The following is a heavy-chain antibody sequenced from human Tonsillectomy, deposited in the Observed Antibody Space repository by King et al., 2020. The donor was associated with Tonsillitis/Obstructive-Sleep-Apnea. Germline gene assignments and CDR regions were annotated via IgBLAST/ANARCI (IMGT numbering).Heavy chain of an antibody. J-gene: IGHJ3*02. V-gene: IGHV1-2*02. D-gene: IGHD4-23*01. CDR3: ARDDGGNNLNAFDI. Sequence: QLVQSGAEVEKPGASVKVSCKASGYTFTNYYMHWVRQAPGQGLEWMGWINLKNGGTKYAQKFQGRVTMTRDTSISTAYMELTGLTSDDTAVYYCARDDGGNNLNAFDIWGQGTVVTVSS. CDR2: INLKNGGT. CDR1: GYTFTNYY.